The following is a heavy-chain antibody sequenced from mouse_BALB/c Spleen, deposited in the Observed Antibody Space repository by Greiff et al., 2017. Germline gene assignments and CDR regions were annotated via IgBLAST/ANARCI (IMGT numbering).Heavy chain of an antibody. J-gene: IGHJ4*01. CDR3: ARAPGHYYAMDY. Sequence: EVKLQESGPGLVKPSQSLSLTCSVTGYSITSGYYWNWIRQFPGNKLEWMGYISYDGSNNYNPSLKNRISITRDTSKNQFFLKLNSVTTEDTATYYCARAPGHYYAMDYWGQGTSVTVSS. CDR2: ISYDGSN. CDR1: GYSITSGYY. V-gene: IGHV3-6*02.